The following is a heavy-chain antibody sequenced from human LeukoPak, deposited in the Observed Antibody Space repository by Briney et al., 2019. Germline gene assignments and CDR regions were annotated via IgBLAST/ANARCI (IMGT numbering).Heavy chain of an antibody. J-gene: IGHJ3*02. CDR3: EPTRGSYSYAFDI. D-gene: IGHD1-26*01. CDR2: IRYHGSNK. CDR1: GFTFSSYG. V-gene: IGHV3-30*02. Sequence: GGSLRLSCAASGFTFSSYGMHWVRQAPGKGLEWVAFIRYHGSNKYYADSVKGRFTISRDNSKNTLYLQMNSLRAEDTAVYYCEPTRGSYSYAFDIWGQGTMVTVSS.